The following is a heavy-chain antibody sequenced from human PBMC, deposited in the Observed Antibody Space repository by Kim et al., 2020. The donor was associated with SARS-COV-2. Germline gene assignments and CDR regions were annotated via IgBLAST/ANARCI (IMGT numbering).Heavy chain of an antibody. J-gene: IGHJ4*02. V-gene: IGHV4-39*01. Sequence: LKSRVTVSVETAKNQFCLQLSSVTAADTAVYYCARQGASLVGASRSFDYWGQGTLVTVSS. CDR3: ARQGASLVGASRSFDY. D-gene: IGHD1-26*01.